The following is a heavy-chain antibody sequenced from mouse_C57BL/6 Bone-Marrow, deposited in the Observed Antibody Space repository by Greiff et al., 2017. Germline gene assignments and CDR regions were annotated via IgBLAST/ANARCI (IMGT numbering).Heavy chain of an antibody. Sequence: VQLQQSGAELVRPGASVKLSCTASGFNIKDDYMHWVKQRPEQGLEWIGWIDPGNGDTEYASKFQGKATITADTSSNTAYLQLSSLTSEDTAVYYCTTAGLPRYFDVWGTGTTVTVSS. V-gene: IGHV14-4*01. CDR3: TTAGLPRYFDV. J-gene: IGHJ1*03. CDR1: GFNIKDDY. CDR2: IDPGNGDT. D-gene: IGHD2-2*01.